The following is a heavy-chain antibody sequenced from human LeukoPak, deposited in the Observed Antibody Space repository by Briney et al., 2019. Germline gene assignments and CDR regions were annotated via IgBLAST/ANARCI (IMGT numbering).Heavy chain of an antibody. CDR1: GFTVSSNY. V-gene: IGHV3-66*01. J-gene: IGHJ3*02. CDR3: ARDGSGSDAFDI. D-gene: IGHD6-19*01. Sequence: GGSLRLSCAASGFTVSSNYMSWVRQPPGKGLEWVSVIYTVGNTDYADSVKGRFTISRDNSKNTLYLQMNSLRAEDTAVYYCARDGSGSDAFDIWGQGTMVIVSS. CDR2: IYTVGNT.